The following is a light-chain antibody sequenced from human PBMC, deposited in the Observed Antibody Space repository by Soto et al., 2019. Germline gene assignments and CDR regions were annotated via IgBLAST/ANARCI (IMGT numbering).Light chain of an antibody. J-gene: IGKJ3*01. CDR2: GAS. CDR3: QYYGSSVFT. Sequence: EVVLTQFPGTLSLSPGERATLSCRASHSVSGSYLTWYQQKPGQAPRLLIYGASSRATGIPDRFSGSGSGTDFTLTISRLEPEDFAVYYCQYYGSSVFTFGPGTKVDIK. V-gene: IGKV3-20*01. CDR1: HSVSGSY.